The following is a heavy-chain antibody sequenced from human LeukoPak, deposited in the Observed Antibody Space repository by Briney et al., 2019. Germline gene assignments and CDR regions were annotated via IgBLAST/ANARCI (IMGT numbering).Heavy chain of an antibody. V-gene: IGHV3-23*01. J-gene: IGHJ4*02. CDR1: GFTFSNYA. Sequence: GGSLRLSCAASGFTFSNYAMTWVRQAPGKGLECVSGINANGGTSYYADSVRGRFTVSRDNSKNTLSLQMNSLRAEDSAIYDCAKTNGYFDYWGQGTLVTVSS. CDR2: INANGGTS. CDR3: AKTNGYFDY.